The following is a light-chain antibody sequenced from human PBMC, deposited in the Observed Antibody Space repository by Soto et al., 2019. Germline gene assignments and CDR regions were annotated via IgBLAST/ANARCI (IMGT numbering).Light chain of an antibody. V-gene: IGKV2-28*01. CDR2: LGY. J-gene: IGKJ4*01. CDR1: QSLLSSNGNNY. CDR3: MQGLTTPLT. Sequence: DIVLTQSPLSLPVTPGEPASISCRSSQSLLSSNGNNYLDWYLQKPGQSPQVLIYLGYNRASGVPDRFSGSGSGTDFTLKISRVEAEDVGVYYCMQGLTTPLTFGGGTKVEIK.